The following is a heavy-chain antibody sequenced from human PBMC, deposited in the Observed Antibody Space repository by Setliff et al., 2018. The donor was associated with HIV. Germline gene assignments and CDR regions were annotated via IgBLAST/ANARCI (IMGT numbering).Heavy chain of an antibody. CDR1: GYPFTDNY. CDR3: ARDYIHVFDI. J-gene: IGHJ3*02. CDR2: INSASGGT. Sequence: ASVKVSCKASGYPFTDNYIHWVRQAPGQGLEWMAWINSASGGTNYAQTFPGRVTVARDTSINTVYLEVNGLKSDDTAVYYCARDYIHVFDIWGLGTMVTVSS. V-gene: IGHV1-2*02.